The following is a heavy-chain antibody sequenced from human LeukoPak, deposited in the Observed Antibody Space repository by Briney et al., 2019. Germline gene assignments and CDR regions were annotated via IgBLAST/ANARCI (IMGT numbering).Heavy chain of an antibody. Sequence: GGSLRLSCAASGFTFSSYSMNWVRQAPGKGLEWVSVIYSGGSTYYADSVKGRFTISRDNSKNTLYLQMNSLRAEDAAVYYCASRFSYGLTVFDYWGQGTLVTVSS. CDR3: ASRFSYGLTVFDY. CDR2: IYSGGST. CDR1: GFTFSSYS. J-gene: IGHJ4*02. D-gene: IGHD5-18*01. V-gene: IGHV3-53*01.